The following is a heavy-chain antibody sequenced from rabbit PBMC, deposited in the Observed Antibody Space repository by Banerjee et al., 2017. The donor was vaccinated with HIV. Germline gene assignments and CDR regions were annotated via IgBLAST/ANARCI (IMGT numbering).Heavy chain of an antibody. D-gene: IGHD7-1*01. J-gene: IGHJ4*01. V-gene: IGHV1S40*01. Sequence: QSLEESGGDLVKPGASLTLTCTASGFSFSSSYYMCWVRQAPGKGLEWIACIDAGSSGSTWYASWAKGRFTISKTSSTTVTLQMTSLTAADTATYFCARGIPIHGYTTERLNLWGPGTLVTVS. CDR2: IDAGSSGST. CDR3: ARGIPIHGYTTERLNL. CDR1: GFSFSSSYY.